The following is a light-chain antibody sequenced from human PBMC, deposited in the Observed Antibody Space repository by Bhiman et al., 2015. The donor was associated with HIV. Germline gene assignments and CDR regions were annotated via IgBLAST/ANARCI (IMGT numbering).Light chain of an antibody. Sequence: QSALTQPASVSGSPGQSITISCTGTSSDIGDYNYVSWYQRHPGKGPKLMIYDVSNRPSGVSNRFSGSKSGNTASLTISGLQAEDEADYYCSSYTSSSAYVFGTGTKVTVL. CDR1: SSDIGDYNY. CDR2: DVS. J-gene: IGLJ1*01. V-gene: IGLV2-14*03. CDR3: SSYTSSSAYV.